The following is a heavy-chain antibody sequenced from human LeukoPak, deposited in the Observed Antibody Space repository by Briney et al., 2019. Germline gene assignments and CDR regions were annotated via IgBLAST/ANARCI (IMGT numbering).Heavy chain of an antibody. CDR3: ARVTAAAAYWFDP. D-gene: IGHD6-13*01. CDR1: GGSISSSSYY. CDR2: IYYSGST. J-gene: IGHJ5*02. V-gene: IGHV4-39*07. Sequence: SETLSLTCTVSGGSISSSSYYWGWIRQPPGKGREWIGSIYYSGSTYYNPSLKSRVTISVDTSKNQFSLKLSSVTAADTAVYYCARVTAAAAYWFDPWGQGTLVTVSS.